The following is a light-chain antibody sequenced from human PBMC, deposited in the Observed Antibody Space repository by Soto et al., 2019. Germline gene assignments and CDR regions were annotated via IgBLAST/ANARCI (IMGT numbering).Light chain of an antibody. CDR2: GNS. J-gene: IGLJ7*01. Sequence: QLVLTQPPSVSGAPGQRVTISCTGSSSNIGAGYDVHWYQQLPGTAAKLLIYGNSNRPSGVPDRFSGSKSGTSASLAITGLQAEDEADYYCQSYDSRLSGAVFGGGTQLTVL. V-gene: IGLV1-40*01. CDR3: QSYDSRLSGAV. CDR1: SSNIGAGYD.